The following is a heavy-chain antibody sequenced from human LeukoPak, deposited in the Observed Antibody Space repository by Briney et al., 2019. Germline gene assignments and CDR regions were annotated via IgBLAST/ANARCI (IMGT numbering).Heavy chain of an antibody. CDR3: ATDGAGFDT. CDR1: GFTFNDYY. V-gene: IGHV3-11*01. Sequence: GGSLRLSCAASGFTFNDYYMSWIRQAPGKGLEWLSYINIGGTNTHYADSVKGRFAISRDNAKKSLYLEMNNLRAEDTAVYYCATDGAGFDTWGQGVLATVSS. CDR2: INIGGTNT. J-gene: IGHJ5*02.